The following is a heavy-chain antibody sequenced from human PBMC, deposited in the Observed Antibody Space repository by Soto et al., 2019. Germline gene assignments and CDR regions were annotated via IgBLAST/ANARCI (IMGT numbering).Heavy chain of an antibody. CDR2: IYSGGST. J-gene: IGHJ4*02. D-gene: IGHD4-17*01. CDR3: ARDIGHMTTVRDIAFDY. Sequence: GGSLRLSCAASGFTVSSNYMSWVRQAPGKGLEWVSLIYSGGSTYYADSVKGRFTNSRDNSKNTMYLQMNSLRAEDTAAYYCARDIGHMTTVRDIAFDYWGQGTLVTVSS. CDR1: GFTVSSNY. V-gene: IGHV3-66*01.